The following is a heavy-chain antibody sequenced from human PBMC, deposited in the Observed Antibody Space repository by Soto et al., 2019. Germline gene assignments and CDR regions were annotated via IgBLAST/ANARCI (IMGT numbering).Heavy chain of an antibody. CDR2: INHSGST. V-gene: IGHV4-34*01. Sequence: SETLSLTCAVYGGSFSGYYWSWIRQPPGKGLEWIGEINHSGSTNYNPSLKSRVTISVDTSKNQFSLKLSSVTAADTAVYYCARGRRWLADHYYYMDVWGKGTTVTVSS. CDR1: GGSFSGYY. CDR3: ARGRRWLADHYYYMDV. J-gene: IGHJ6*03. D-gene: IGHD6-19*01.